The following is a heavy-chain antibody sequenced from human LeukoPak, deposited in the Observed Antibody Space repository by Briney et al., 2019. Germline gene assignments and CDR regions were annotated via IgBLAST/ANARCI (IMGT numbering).Heavy chain of an antibody. V-gene: IGHV3-66*01. Sequence: ETLSLTCTVPGVSISRFHWSWVRQAPGKGLEWVSVIYSGGSTYYADSVKGRFTISRDNAKNTLYLQMNSLRPEDTAVYYCARNDYLEDWGQGTLVTVPS. CDR1: GVSISRFH. CDR2: IYSGGST. CDR3: ARNDYLED. J-gene: IGHJ1*01.